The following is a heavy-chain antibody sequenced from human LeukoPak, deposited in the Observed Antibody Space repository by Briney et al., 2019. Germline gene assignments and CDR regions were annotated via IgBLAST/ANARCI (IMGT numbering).Heavy chain of an antibody. V-gene: IGHV3-7*01. D-gene: IGHD3-22*01. CDR2: TKQDGSEK. CDR1: RFTFSSYW. J-gene: IGHJ4*02. Sequence: QSGGSLRLSCAASRFTFSSYWMSWVRQAPGKGLEWVANTKQDGSEKYYVDSVKGQFTISRDNAKNSLYLQMNSLRAEDTAVYYCARALSRSTQYSDTVRHFDYWGQGTLVTVSS. CDR3: ARALSRSTQYSDTVRHFDY.